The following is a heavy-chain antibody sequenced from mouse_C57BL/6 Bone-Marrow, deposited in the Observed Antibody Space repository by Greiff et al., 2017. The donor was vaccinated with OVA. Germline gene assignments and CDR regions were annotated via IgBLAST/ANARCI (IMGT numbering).Heavy chain of an antibody. V-gene: IGHV14-4*01. CDR3: TASPLYYGSSYDD. J-gene: IGHJ2*01. CDR2: IDPENGDT. CDR1: GFNIKDDY. Sequence: VHVKQSGAELVRPGASVKLSCTASGFNIKDDYMHWVKQRPEQGLEWIGWIDPENGDTEYASKFQGKATITADTSSNTAYLQLSSLTSEDTAVYYGTASPLYYGSSYDDWGQGTTLTVSS. D-gene: IGHD1-1*01.